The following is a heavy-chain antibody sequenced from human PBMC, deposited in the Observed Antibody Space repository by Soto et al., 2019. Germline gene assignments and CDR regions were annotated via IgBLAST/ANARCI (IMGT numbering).Heavy chain of an antibody. D-gene: IGHD2-2*01. CDR3: ARGYCTTTICDPWFDP. CDR1: GYSFTSYW. V-gene: IGHV5-51*01. CDR2: IYPGDSDT. J-gene: IGHJ5*02. Sequence: PGESLKISCTGVGYSFTSYWIGRVRQMPGKGLEWMGIIYPGDSDTRYSPSSQGQVTISADKSITTAYLQWSSLKASDTAMYYCARGYCTTTICDPWFDPWGQGTLVTVSS.